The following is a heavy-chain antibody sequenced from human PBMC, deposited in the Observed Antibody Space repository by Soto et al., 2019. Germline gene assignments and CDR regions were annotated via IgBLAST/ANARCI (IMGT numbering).Heavy chain of an antibody. CDR2: IYYSGST. CDR3: AVSSGWYNWFDP. D-gene: IGHD6-19*01. Sequence: SETLSLTCTVSGGSISSSNYYWGWIRQPPGKGLEWIGSIYYSGSTYYNPSLKSRVTMSVDTPKNQFSLKLSSVTAADTAVYYCAVSSGWYNWFDPWGQGTLVTVSS. CDR1: GGSISSSNYY. V-gene: IGHV4-39*01. J-gene: IGHJ5*02.